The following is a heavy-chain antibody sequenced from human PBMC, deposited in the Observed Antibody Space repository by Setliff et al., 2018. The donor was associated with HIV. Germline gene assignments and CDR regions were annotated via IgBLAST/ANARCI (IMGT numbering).Heavy chain of an antibody. CDR2: VNYSGTT. CDR1: GGSFSGNY. Sequence: SETLSLTCAIYGGSFSGNYWSWIRQPPGKGLEWIGEVNYSGTTNHNPFLKSRVTISVDTSKKQFSLKLNSVTAADSAIYYCAATYCRGGGRDCPQMYDYWGQGSLVTVS. CDR3: AATYCRGGGRDCPQMYDY. V-gene: IGHV4-34*01. J-gene: IGHJ4*02. D-gene: IGHD2-15*01.